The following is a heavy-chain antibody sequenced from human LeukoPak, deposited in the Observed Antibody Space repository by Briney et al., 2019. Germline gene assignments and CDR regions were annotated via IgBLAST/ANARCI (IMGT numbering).Heavy chain of an antibody. CDR2: IKKDGSEK. J-gene: IGHJ4*02. V-gene: IGHV3-7*02. CDR3: ASRLGGYRFGSSFDS. Sequence: PGGSLRLSCAASGFTFSGYWMSWVRQAPGKGLEWVSNIKKDGSEKYYVDSVKGRFTISRDNAKNSLYLQMNSLRAEDTAVYYCASRLGGYRFGSSFDSWGQGTLVTVSS. D-gene: IGHD5-18*01. CDR1: GFTFSGYW.